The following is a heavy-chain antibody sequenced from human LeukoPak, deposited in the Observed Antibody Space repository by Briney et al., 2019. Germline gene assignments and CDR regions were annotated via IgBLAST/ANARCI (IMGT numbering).Heavy chain of an antibody. CDR2: INHSGST. Sequence: SETLSLTCAVYGGSFSGYYWSWIRQPPGKGLEWIGEINHSGSTNYNPSLKSRVTISVDTSKNQFSLKLSSVTAADTAVYYCARGRSFRDAFDIWGQGTMVTVSS. J-gene: IGHJ3*02. D-gene: IGHD3-16*02. CDR3: ARGRSFRDAFDI. CDR1: GGSFSGYY. V-gene: IGHV4-34*01.